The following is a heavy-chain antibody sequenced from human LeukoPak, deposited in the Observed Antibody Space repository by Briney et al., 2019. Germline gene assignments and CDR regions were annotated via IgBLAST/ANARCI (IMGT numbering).Heavy chain of an antibody. D-gene: IGHD3-10*01. J-gene: IGHJ5*02. CDR1: GGSISDYY. Sequence: PSETLSLTCTVSGGSISDYYWSWIRQPPGKGLEWIGYIYYSGSTNYNPSLKSRVTISVDTSKNQFSLKLSSVTAADTAVYYCASFYYYGSGSYLSWFDPWGQGTLVTVSS. V-gene: IGHV4-59*01. CDR3: ASFYYYGSGSYLSWFDP. CDR2: IYYSGST.